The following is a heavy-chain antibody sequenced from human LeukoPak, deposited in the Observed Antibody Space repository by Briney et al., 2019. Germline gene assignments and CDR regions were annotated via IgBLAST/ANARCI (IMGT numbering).Heavy chain of an antibody. Sequence: GGSLRLSCAASGFTFSSYAMSWVRQAPGKGLAWVALISFDGSNKYYADSVKGRFTISRDNSKNTLYLQMNSLRAEDTAVYYCARDLGYCSSTSCYASYYYYGMDVWGQGTTVTVSS. D-gene: IGHD2-2*01. J-gene: IGHJ6*02. CDR2: ISFDGSNK. V-gene: IGHV3-30-3*01. CDR1: GFTFSSYA. CDR3: ARDLGYCSSTSCYASYYYYGMDV.